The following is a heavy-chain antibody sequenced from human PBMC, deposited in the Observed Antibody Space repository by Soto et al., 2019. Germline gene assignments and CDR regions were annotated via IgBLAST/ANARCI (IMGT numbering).Heavy chain of an antibody. V-gene: IGHV4-30-2*01. J-gene: IGHJ4*02. CDR2: IYHSGST. Sequence: PSETLSLTCAVSGGSISSGGYSWSWIRQPPGKGLEWIGYIYHSGSTYYNPSLKSRVTISVDRSKNQFSLKLSSVTAADTAVYYCARARSDYGDYDYWGQGTLVTVSS. CDR1: GGSISSGGYS. D-gene: IGHD4-17*01. CDR3: ARARSDYGDYDY.